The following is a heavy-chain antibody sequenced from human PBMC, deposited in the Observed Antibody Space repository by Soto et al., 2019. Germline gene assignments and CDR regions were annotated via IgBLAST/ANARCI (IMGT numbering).Heavy chain of an antibody. CDR1: RLTFSTYD. CDR2: IWSDGSRQ. Sequence: GGSLRLSCAASRLTFSTYDMHWVRQAPGKGLEWVALIWSDGSRQFYGDSVKGRFTISRDNSKNTLSLQMNSLRVEDTAIYYCAGDPRGGASDMDVWGQGNTVTVSS. V-gene: IGHV3-33*01. D-gene: IGHD3-16*01. J-gene: IGHJ6*02. CDR3: AGDPRGGASDMDV.